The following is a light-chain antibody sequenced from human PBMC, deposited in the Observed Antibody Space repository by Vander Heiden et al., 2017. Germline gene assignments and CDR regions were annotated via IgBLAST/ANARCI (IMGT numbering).Light chain of an antibody. CDR3: CSDAGNCMV. CDR2: DVS. Sequence: QSALTQPHSVTGSPGQAHTLSWTGNSSDVGRYNHATWYKQHPGKAHQLLMCDVSKLPSGFPDRFSGSKSGNTASRVNSGLQAADESDEFCCSDAGNCMVFGGGTKLTVL. J-gene: IGLJ2*01. CDR1: SSDVGRYNH. V-gene: IGLV2-11*01.